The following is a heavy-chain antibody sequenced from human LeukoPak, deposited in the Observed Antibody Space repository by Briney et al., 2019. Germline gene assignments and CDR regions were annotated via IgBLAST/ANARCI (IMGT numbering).Heavy chain of an antibody. Sequence: SETLSLTCTVSGASISNSGYYWGWVRQPPGKGLGWIGSIHYSGTTYYSLSLRSRVTIFVDTSNNQFSLKLSSVTAADTAVYYCARQPTGDCSSTSCYTDYWGQGTLVTVSS. J-gene: IGHJ4*02. CDR2: IHYSGTT. CDR1: GASISNSGYY. D-gene: IGHD2-2*02. CDR3: ARQPTGDCSSTSCYTDY. V-gene: IGHV4-39*01.